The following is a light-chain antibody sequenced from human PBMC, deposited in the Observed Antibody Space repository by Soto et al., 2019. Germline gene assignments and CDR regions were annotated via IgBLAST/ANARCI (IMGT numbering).Light chain of an antibody. V-gene: IGLV2-8*01. CDR3: SSYAGSNNLVV. J-gene: IGLJ2*01. Sequence: QSVLTQPPSASGSPGQSVTISCTGTSSDVGGYNYVSWYQQHPGKAPKHMIYEVSKRPSGVPDRFSGSKSGNTASLTVSGLQAEDEADYYCSSYAGSNNLVVFGGGTKLTVL. CDR2: EVS. CDR1: SSDVGGYNY.